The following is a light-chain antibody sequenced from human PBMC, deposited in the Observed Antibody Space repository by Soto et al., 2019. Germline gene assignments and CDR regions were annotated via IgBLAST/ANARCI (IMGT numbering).Light chain of an antibody. J-gene: IGKJ4*01. CDR2: DAS. CDR3: QQYNSYSPLT. V-gene: IGKV1-5*01. CDR1: QSISVW. Sequence: DIQMTQPPSTLSASVGDRVTITCRASQSISVWLAWYQQKAGKAPKLLIYDASSLESGVPSRFSGSGSGTDFTLTISSLQPDDFATYYCQQYNSYSPLTFGGGTKVDIK.